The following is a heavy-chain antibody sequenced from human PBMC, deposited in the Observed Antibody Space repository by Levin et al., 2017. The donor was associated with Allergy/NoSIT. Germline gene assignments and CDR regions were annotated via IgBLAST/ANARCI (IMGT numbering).Heavy chain of an antibody. J-gene: IGHJ6*02. Sequence: SSETLSLTCTVSGGSISDDSYYWAWVRQPPGKGLEWLGSIYYDGSAYYNPSLKTRLTISVDTSKNQFSLTLNAVTAADTAVYYCAGEPNSPYYYHYGLDVWGPGTTVTVSS. D-gene: IGHD2/OR15-2a*01. V-gene: IGHV4-39*07. CDR2: IYYDGSA. CDR1: GGSISDDSYY. CDR3: AGEPNSPYYYHYGLDV.